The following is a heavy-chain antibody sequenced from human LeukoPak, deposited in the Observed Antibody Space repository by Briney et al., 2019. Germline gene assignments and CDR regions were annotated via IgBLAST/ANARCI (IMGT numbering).Heavy chain of an antibody. V-gene: IGHV4-59*08. CDR2: IYYSGST. CDR1: GGSISSYY. Sequence: SETLSLTCTVSGGSISSYYWSWIRQPPGKGLEWIGYIYYSGSTYYNPSLKSRVTISVDTSKNQFSLKLSSVTAADTAVYYCARLGNSSGWYADYWGQGTLVTVSS. J-gene: IGHJ4*02. D-gene: IGHD6-19*01. CDR3: ARLGNSSGWYADY.